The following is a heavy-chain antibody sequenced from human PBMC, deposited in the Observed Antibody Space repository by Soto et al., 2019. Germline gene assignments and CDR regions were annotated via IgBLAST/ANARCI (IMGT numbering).Heavy chain of an antibody. CDR2: ISWNSGSI. CDR1: GFMFDDYA. D-gene: IGHD6-13*01. Sequence: GGSLRLSCAASGFMFDDYAMHWVRQVPGKGLEWVSGISWNSGSIGYADSVKGRFTISRDNAKNSLYVQMNSLRAEDTALYYCAKGAAAGTAYYMDVWGKGTTVTVSS. CDR3: AKGAAAGTAYYMDV. V-gene: IGHV3-9*01. J-gene: IGHJ6*03.